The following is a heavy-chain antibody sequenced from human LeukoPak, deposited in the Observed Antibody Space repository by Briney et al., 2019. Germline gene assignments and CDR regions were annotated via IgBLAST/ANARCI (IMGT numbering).Heavy chain of an antibody. V-gene: IGHV4-4*02. Sequence: PSETLSLTCGVSGGSISNTNWWTWVRQPPGKGLEWIGEVNLQGSTNYNPSLKSRVAISVDKSENHISLKLTSVTAADTAVYYCGGSYDSSGPEYYYYYGMDVWGQGTTVTVSS. CDR2: VNLQGST. CDR3: GGSYDSSGPEYYYYYGMDV. CDR1: GGSISNTNW. J-gene: IGHJ6*02. D-gene: IGHD3-22*01.